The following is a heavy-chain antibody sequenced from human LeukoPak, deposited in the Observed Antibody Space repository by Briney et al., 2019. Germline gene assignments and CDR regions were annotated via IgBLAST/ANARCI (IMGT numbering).Heavy chain of an antibody. CDR1: GGSISSYY. Sequence: SETLSLTCTVSGGSISSYYWSWIRQLPGKGLEWIGYIYYSGSTNYNPSLKSRVTISVDTSKNQFSLKLSSVTAADTAVYYCARHRGSGVLIDYWGQGTLVTVSS. D-gene: IGHD6-19*01. V-gene: IGHV4-59*08. CDR3: ARHRGSGVLIDY. J-gene: IGHJ4*02. CDR2: IYYSGST.